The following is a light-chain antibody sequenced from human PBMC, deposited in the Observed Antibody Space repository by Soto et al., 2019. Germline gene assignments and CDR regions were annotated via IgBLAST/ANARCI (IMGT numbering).Light chain of an antibody. CDR2: EVS. Sequence: SALTPPPSVSGSPGQSVTISCTGTSSDVGSYNRVSWYQQPPGTAPKVMIYEVSNRPSGVSNRFSGSKSGNTAYLTISGLQVEDEAEYFCFSFTTTSTHVFGTGTKVTVL. V-gene: IGLV2-18*02. J-gene: IGLJ1*01. CDR3: FSFTTTSTHV. CDR1: SSDVGSYNR.